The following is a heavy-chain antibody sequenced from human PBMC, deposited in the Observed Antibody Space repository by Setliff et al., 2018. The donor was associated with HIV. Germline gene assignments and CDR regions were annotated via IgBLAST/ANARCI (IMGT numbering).Heavy chain of an antibody. J-gene: IGHJ4*02. D-gene: IGHD2-2*01. CDR3: ARLGYCSSTSCYEDY. V-gene: IGHV3-23*01. CDR2: MSDDDNI. CDR1: GFSFSEFA. Sequence: GGSLRLSCAGSGFSFSEFAMTWVRQAPGKGLEWVSAMSDDDNIHYADSVKGRFTISRDNVKNTLYLQMNSLRVEDTAVYYCARLGYCSSTSCYEDYWGQGTLVTVSS.